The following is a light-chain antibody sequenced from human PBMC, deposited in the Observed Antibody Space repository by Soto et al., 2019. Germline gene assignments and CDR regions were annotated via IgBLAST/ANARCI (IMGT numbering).Light chain of an antibody. V-gene: IGKV1-5*03. Sequence: DIQMTQSPSTLSASVGDRVTITCRASQNIRSWLAWYQQKPGKAPRLLIYKASSLESGVPSRFSGSGSGTDFTLTISSLQSEDFASYFCQHTFNSPPWTFGQGTKVDVK. J-gene: IGKJ1*01. CDR3: QHTFNSPPWT. CDR2: KAS. CDR1: QNIRSW.